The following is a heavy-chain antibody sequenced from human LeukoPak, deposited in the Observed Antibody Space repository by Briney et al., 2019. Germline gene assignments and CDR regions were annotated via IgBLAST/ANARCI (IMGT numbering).Heavy chain of an antibody. CDR1: GFTFSTYW. Sequence: GGSLRLSCAASGFTFSTYWMNRVRQAPGKGLEWVANIKEDGSEKYYVDSVKGRFTISRDNAKNSLYLQMNSLRAEDTAVYYCARENFGAGSYIDSWGQGTLVTVSS. V-gene: IGHV3-7*01. J-gene: IGHJ4*02. CDR3: ARENFGAGSYIDS. D-gene: IGHD3-10*01. CDR2: IKEDGSEK.